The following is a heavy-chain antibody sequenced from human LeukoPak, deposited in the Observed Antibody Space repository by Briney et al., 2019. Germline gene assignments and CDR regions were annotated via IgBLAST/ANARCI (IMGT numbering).Heavy chain of an antibody. D-gene: IGHD6-19*01. CDR1: GFTFSSYW. V-gene: IGHV3-7*01. Sequence: GGSLRLSCAASGFTFSSYWMGWVRQAPGKGLEWVANIAKDGSGKNYVDSVKGRFTISRDNAKNSLYLQMNSLRAEDTAVYYCARTHRSSGWDLTGAFDIWGQGTMVTVSS. J-gene: IGHJ3*02. CDR2: IAKDGSGK. CDR3: ARTHRSSGWDLTGAFDI.